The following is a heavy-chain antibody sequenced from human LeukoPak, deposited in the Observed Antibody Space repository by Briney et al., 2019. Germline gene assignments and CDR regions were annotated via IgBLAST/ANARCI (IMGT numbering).Heavy chain of an antibody. Sequence: GGSLRLSCAASGFTFSSYAMSWVRQAPGEGLQWVSGISGSGSSTYYADSVRGRFTISRDNSKNTLYLQMNSLRVEDTAVYYCARARGSYSFDYWGQGTLVTVSS. V-gene: IGHV3-23*01. D-gene: IGHD1-26*01. CDR2: ISGSGSST. CDR3: ARARGSYSFDY. J-gene: IGHJ4*02. CDR1: GFTFSSYA.